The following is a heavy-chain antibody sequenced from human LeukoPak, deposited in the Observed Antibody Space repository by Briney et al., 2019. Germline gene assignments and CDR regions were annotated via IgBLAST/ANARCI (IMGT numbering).Heavy chain of an antibody. CDR2: INPNSGGT. Sequence: VASVKVSCKASVYTFTGYYMHWVRQAPGQGLEWMGWINPNSGGTNYAQKFQGWVTMTRDTSISTAYMELSRLRSDDTAVYYCARDSRARSYYYYGMDVWGQGTTVTVSS. V-gene: IGHV1-2*04. J-gene: IGHJ6*02. CDR1: VYTFTGYY. CDR3: ARDSRARSYYYYGMDV. D-gene: IGHD2/OR15-2a*01.